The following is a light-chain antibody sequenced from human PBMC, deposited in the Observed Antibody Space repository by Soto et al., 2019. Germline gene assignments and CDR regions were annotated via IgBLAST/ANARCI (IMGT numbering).Light chain of an antibody. CDR1: SSDIGAYHY. CDR2: AVN. J-gene: IGLJ2*01. V-gene: IGLV2-14*01. Sequence: QSALTQAASVSGSPGQSITISCTGTSSDIGAYHYVSWYQQRPGKAPKLMIYAVNNRPSGISNRFSGSKSGNTASLTISGLPAEDEAVYYCFSYSTSDTVLFGGGTKVTVL. CDR3: FSYSTSDTVL.